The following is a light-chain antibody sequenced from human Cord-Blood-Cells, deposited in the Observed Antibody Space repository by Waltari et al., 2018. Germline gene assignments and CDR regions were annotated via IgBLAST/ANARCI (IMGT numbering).Light chain of an antibody. CDR2: GAS. V-gene: IGKV3-15*01. CDR3: QQYNNWPLT. CDR1: QSVSSN. Sequence: EIVMTQSPATLSVSPGERETLSCRASQSVSSNLAWYQQKPGQAPRLLIYGASTRATGIPARFSGSGSGTEFTLTISSLQSEDFAVYYCQQYNNWPLTFGPGTKVDIK. J-gene: IGKJ3*01.